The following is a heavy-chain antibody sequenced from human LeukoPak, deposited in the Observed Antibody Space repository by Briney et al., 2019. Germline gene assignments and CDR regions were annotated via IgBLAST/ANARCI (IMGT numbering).Heavy chain of an antibody. CDR1: GFALINFW. Sequence: GGSLRLSCEASGFALINFWMTWVRQAPGKGLEWVANMEGDGSRKNYVDSVRGRFIISRDNAKNSLYLQMNSLRAEDTAVYYCAKDGGSDPDAFDIWGQGTMVTVSS. CDR3: AKDGGSDPDAFDI. V-gene: IGHV3-7*01. D-gene: IGHD2-15*01. CDR2: MEGDGSRK. J-gene: IGHJ3*02.